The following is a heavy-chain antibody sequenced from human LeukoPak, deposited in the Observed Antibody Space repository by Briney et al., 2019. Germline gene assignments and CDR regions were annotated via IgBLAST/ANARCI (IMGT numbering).Heavy chain of an antibody. D-gene: IGHD4-17*01. Sequence: GGSLRLSCAASGSTFDDYAMHWVRQAPGKGLEWVSLISWDGGSTYYADSVKGRFTISRDNSKNSLYLQMNSLRAEDTALYYCAKDINDYGELRAFHYWGQGTLVTVSS. V-gene: IGHV3-43D*03. CDR3: AKDINDYGELRAFHY. CDR1: GSTFDDYA. CDR2: ISWDGGST. J-gene: IGHJ4*02.